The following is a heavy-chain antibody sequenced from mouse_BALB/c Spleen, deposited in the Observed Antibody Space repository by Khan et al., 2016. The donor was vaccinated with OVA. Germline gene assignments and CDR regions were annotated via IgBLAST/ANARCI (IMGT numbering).Heavy chain of an antibody. J-gene: IGHJ3*01. Sequence: QIQLVQSGPELKKPGETVKISCKASGYTFTNYGMNWVKQAPGKGLKWMGWINTYTGEPTYADDFKGRFAFSLETSASTAYLQINNLKNEDSATYFCASSNGNYLFTYWGQGTLVTVSA. D-gene: IGHD2-1*01. CDR3: ASSNGNYLFTY. CDR1: GYTFTNYG. V-gene: IGHV9-3-1*01. CDR2: INTYTGEP.